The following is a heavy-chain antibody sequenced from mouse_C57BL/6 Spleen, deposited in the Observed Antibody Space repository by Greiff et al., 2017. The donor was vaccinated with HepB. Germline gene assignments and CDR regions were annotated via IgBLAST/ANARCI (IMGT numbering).Heavy chain of an antibody. Sequence: EVKLMESGGGLVKPGGSLKLSCAASGFTFSSYAMSWVRQTPEKRLEWVATISDGGSYTFYPDNVKGRFTISRDNAKNNLYLQMSHLKSEDTAMYYCARGGILRPMDYWGQGTSVTVSS. CDR3: ARGGILRPMDY. J-gene: IGHJ4*01. D-gene: IGHD1-2*01. CDR1: GFTFSSYA. CDR2: ISDGGSYT. V-gene: IGHV5-4*03.